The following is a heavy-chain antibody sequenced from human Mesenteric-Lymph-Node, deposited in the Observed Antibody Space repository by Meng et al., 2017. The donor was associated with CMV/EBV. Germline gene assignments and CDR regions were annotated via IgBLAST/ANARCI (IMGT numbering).Heavy chain of an antibody. D-gene: IGHD5-12*01. CDR1: GVTLSDHW. Sequence: GGSLRLSCAGFGVTLSDHWMSWVRQAPGKGLAWVASINQEGNEKYHVDSVKGRFTISRDKESLFLQMNSMRAEDTALYLCARDRYSGVQNCDDLNWFDPWGQGTLVTVSS. V-gene: IGHV3-7*01. J-gene: IGHJ5*02. CDR3: ARDRYSGVQNCDDLNWFDP. CDR2: INQEGNEK.